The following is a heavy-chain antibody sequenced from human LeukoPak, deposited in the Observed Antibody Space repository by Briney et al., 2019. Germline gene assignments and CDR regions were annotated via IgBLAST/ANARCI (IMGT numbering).Heavy chain of an antibody. V-gene: IGHV3-7*01. CDR3: ARPRAITGTARVHPEGYMDV. CDR2: IKQDGSET. J-gene: IGHJ6*03. Sequence: PGGSLRLSCAASGFTFSNYWMSWVRRAPGRGLEWVANIKQDGSETYYVDSVRGRFTISRDNAKNSLYLQMNSLRAEDTAVYYCARPRAITGTARVHPEGYMDVWGKGTTVTVSS. D-gene: IGHD1-7*01. CDR1: GFTFSNYW.